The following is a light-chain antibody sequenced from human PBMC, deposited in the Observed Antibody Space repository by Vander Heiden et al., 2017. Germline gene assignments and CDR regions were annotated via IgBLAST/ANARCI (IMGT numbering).Light chain of an antibody. CDR2: NNN. V-gene: IGLV1-44*01. CDR3: SAWDKWPHV. CDR1: GSHVGHNN. J-gene: IGLJ1*01. Sequence: QSVPTQPPSAAGPPGQRATTSRSASGSHVGHNNVNWYQQLPGTAPKLLIYNNNRRPSGVPGRFSGSKSGTSASLAIIGLQSDEGADYYSSAWDKWPHVFGTGTKVTV.